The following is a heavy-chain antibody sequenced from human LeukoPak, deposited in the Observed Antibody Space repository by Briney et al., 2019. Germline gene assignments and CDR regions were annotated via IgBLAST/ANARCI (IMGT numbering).Heavy chain of an antibody. CDR1: GGSISSSSYY. Sequence: PSETLSLTCTVSGGSISSSSYYWGWIRQPPGKGLEWIGSIYYSGSTYYNPSLKSRVTISVDTSKNQFSLKLSSVTAADTAVYYCARDFKGISAPGTRRDYWGQGTLVTVSS. J-gene: IGHJ4*02. CDR3: ARDFKGISAPGTRRDY. D-gene: IGHD3-10*01. V-gene: IGHV4-39*07. CDR2: IYYSGST.